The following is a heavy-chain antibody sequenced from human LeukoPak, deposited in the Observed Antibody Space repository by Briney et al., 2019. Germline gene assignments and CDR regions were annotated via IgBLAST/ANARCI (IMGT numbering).Heavy chain of an antibody. CDR3: AGGLHYYYYMDV. J-gene: IGHJ6*03. Sequence: ETLSLTCAVFGGSFSGYYWSYIRQSPGKGLEWIGEISHSGNTNYNPSLMGRVTISVDAFKNRFSLKLTSVTAADTGVYYCAGGLHYYYYMDVWGTGTTVTVSS. CDR1: GGSFSGYY. V-gene: IGHV4-34*01. CDR2: ISHSGNT.